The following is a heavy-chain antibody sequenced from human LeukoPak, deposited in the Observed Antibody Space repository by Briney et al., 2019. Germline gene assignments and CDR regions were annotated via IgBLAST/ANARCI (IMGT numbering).Heavy chain of an antibody. J-gene: IGHJ4*02. CDR2: ISAYNGNT. CDR3: ARVVYQRKYCTNGVCYGYFDY. Sequence: ASVKVSWKASGYTFTSYGICWMRQAPGQGLEWMGWISAYNGNTNYAQKLQGRVTMTTDTSTSTAYMELRSLRSDDTAVYYCARVVYQRKYCTNGVCYGYFDYWGQGTLVTVSS. CDR1: GYTFTSYG. D-gene: IGHD2-8*01. V-gene: IGHV1-18*01.